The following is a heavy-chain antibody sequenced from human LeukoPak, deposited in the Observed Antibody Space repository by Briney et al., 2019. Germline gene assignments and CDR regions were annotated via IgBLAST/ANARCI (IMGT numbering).Heavy chain of an antibody. CDR1: GGSFSGYY. V-gene: IGHV4-34*01. D-gene: IGHD2-21*02. CDR2: INRSATT. J-gene: IGHJ4*02. Sequence: SETLSLTCAVYGGSFSGYYWSWIRQPPGKGLEWIGEINRSATTNYNPSLKSRVTISVDTSKNQFSLKLSSVTAADTAVYYCARGLSAIVHWGQGTLVTVSS. CDR3: ARGLSAIVH.